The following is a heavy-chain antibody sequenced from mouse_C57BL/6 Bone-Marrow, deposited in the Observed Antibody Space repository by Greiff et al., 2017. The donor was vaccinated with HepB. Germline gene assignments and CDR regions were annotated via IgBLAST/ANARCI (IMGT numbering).Heavy chain of an antibody. V-gene: IGHV1-15*01. CDR2: IDPETGGT. CDR1: GYTFTDYE. Sequence: VQLQQSGAELVRPGASVTLSCKASGYTFTDYEMHWVNQTPVQGLEWIGAIDPETGGTAYNQKFKGKDILTADKSSSTAYMELRSLTSEDSAVYYCTRDSYYYALDYWGQGTSVTVSS. D-gene: IGHD2-12*01. J-gene: IGHJ4*01. CDR3: TRDSYYYALDY.